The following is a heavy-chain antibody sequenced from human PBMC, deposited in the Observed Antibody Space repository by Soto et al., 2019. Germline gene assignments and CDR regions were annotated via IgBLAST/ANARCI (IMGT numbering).Heavy chain of an antibody. CDR3: AKGRPGELLGDY. V-gene: IGHV3-30*18. Sequence: QVQLVESGGGVVQPGRSLRLSCAASGFTFSSYGMHWVRQAPGKGLEWVAVISYDGNNKYYADSVKGRFTISRDNSKNTLYLQMTSLRAEDTAVYYCAKGRPGELLGDYWGQGTLVTVSS. J-gene: IGHJ4*02. CDR1: GFTFSSYG. D-gene: IGHD1-26*01. CDR2: ISYDGNNK.